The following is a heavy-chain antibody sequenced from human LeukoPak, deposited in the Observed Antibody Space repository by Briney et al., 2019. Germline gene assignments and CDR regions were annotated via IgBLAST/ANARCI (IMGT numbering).Heavy chain of an antibody. CDR3: SRSNIWFGELYFDY. D-gene: IGHD3-10*01. Sequence: SETLSLTCTVSGGSISSSSYYWGWIRQPPGKGLEWIGSIYYSGSTYYNPSLKSRVTISVDTSKKQFSLKLSSVTAADTAVYYCSRSNIWFGELYFDYWGQGTLVTVSS. CDR2: IYYSGST. CDR1: GGSISSSSYY. J-gene: IGHJ4*02. V-gene: IGHV4-39*07.